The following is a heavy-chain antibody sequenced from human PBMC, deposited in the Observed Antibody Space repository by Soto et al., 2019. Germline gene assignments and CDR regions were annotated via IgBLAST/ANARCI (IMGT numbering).Heavy chain of an antibody. CDR1: GFTFSDYA. J-gene: IGHJ4*02. CDR3: ASEESTLDFDY. D-gene: IGHD1-1*01. Sequence: PGGSLRLSCAASGFTFSDYAMHWVRQAPGKGLEWVAVISYDGNTKYYADSVKGRFTISRDNSKNTLYLQMNSLRAEDTAVYYCASEESTLDFDYWGQGTLVTVSS. V-gene: IGHV3-30-3*01. CDR2: ISYDGNTK.